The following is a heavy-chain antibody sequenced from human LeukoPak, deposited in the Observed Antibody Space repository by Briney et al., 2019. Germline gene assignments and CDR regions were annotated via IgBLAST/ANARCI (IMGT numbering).Heavy chain of an antibody. CDR2: VIPVLGTA. D-gene: IGHD1-26*01. V-gene: IGHV1-69*04. CDR3: ARDVGSRWDLLY. Sequence: GASVKVSCKTSGAASSRSAIAWVRQAPGQWLEWMGKVIPVLGTATYAEKYQDRVTITADKSTNTSYMELISLTHDDTAVYYCARDVGSRWDLLYWGQGTLVTVSS. CDR1: GAASSRSA. J-gene: IGHJ4*02.